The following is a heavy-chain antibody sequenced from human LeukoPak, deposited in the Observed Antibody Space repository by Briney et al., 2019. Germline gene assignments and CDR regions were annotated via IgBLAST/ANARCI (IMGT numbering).Heavy chain of an antibody. V-gene: IGHV3-9*01. D-gene: IGHD5-12*01. J-gene: IGHJ4*02. CDR1: GFTFDDYA. Sequence: HPGRSLRLSCAASGFTFDDYAMHWVRQAPGKGLEWVSGISWNSGSIGYADSVKGRFTISRDNAKNSLYLQMNSLRAEDTAVYYCARVDSGYANDYWGQGTLVTVSS. CDR2: ISWNSGSI. CDR3: ARVDSGYANDY.